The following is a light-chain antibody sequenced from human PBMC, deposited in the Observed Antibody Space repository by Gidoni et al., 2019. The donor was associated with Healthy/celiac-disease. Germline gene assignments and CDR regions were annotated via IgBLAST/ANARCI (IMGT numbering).Light chain of an antibody. Sequence: DIVMNQSLDSLAVSLGERATINCKSSQSVLYSSNNKNYLAWYQQKPGQPPKLLIYWASTRESGVPDRFSGSGSGTDFTLTISSLQAEDVAVYYCQQYYSTPYTFGQGTKLEIK. CDR1: QSVLYSSNNKNY. J-gene: IGKJ2*01. CDR2: WAS. V-gene: IGKV4-1*01. CDR3: QQYYSTPYT.